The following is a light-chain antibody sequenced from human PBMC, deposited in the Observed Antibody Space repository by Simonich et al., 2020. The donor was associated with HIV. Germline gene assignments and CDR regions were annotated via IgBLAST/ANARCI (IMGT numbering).Light chain of an antibody. J-gene: IGLJ3*02. V-gene: IGLV2-23*01. CDR1: SSDVGGYNS. CDR3: CSYAGSRTWV. CDR2: EDT. Sequence: QSALTQPASMSGSPGQSITISCTGTSSDVGGYNSVSWYQQHPGKAPKLMIYEDTKRPSGISNRFSGSKSGNTASLTISGLQAEDEADYYCCSYAGSRTWVFGGGTKVTVL.